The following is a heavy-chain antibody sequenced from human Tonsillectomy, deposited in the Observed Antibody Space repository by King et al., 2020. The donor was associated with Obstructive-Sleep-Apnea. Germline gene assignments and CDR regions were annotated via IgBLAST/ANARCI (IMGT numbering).Heavy chain of an antibody. J-gene: IGHJ6*02. CDR2: ISWNSGSI. D-gene: IGHD6-13*01. CDR3: AKDLAAAAWGVMDV. CDR1: GFTFDDYG. Sequence: VQLVESGGGLVQPGRSLRLSCAASGFTFDDYGMHWVRQAPGKGLEWVSRISWNSGSIGYADSVKGRFTISRDNAKNSLFLQMNSLRAEDTALYYCAKDLAAAAWGVMDVWGQGTTVTVSS. V-gene: IGHV3-9*01.